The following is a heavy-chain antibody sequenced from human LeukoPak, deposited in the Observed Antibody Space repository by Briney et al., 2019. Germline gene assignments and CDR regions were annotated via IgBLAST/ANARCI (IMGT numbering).Heavy chain of an antibody. V-gene: IGHV3-48*01. D-gene: IGHD6-19*01. CDR1: GFTFSSYS. J-gene: IGHJ4*02. CDR3: VNGYSSGWYYFDY. CDR2: ISSSSTI. Sequence: GGSLRLSCAASGFTFSSYSMNWVRQAPGKGLEWVSYISSSSTIYYADSVKGRFTISRDNSKNTLYLQMNSLRAEDTAVYYCVNGYSSGWYYFDYWGQGTLVTVSS.